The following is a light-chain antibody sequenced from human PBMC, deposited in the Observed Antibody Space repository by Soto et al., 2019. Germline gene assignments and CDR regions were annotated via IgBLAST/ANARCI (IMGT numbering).Light chain of an antibody. CDR1: QSVSSN. CDR2: GAS. CDR3: QQYNNWPT. J-gene: IGKJ1*01. V-gene: IGKV3-15*01. Sequence: EIVMTQSPATLSVSPGERATLSCRASQSVSSNLAWYQQKPGQAPRLLIYGASTRATGIPARFSGSGSGTEFTVSMSSLQSSDFAVYYCQQYNNWPTFGQGTKVEIK.